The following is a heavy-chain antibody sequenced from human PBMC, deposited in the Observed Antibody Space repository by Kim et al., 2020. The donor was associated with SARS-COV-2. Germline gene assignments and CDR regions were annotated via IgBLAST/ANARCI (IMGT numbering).Heavy chain of an antibody. CDR1: GGTFSSYA. Sequence: SVKVSCKASGGTFSSYAIGWVRQAPGQGLEWMGRIIPILGIANYAQKFQGRVTITADKSTNTAYMELSSLRSEDTAVYYCARDYQGTTVTTGFFDYWGQGTLVTVSS. V-gene: IGHV1-69*04. J-gene: IGHJ4*02. CDR3: ARDYQGTTVTTGFFDY. D-gene: IGHD4-17*01. CDR2: IIPILGIA.